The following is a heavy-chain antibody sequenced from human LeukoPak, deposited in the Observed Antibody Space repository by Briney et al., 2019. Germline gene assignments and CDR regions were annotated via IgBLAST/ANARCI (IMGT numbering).Heavy chain of an antibody. CDR1: GFTFSVYW. V-gene: IGHV3-69-1*01. J-gene: IGHJ3*02. D-gene: IGHD5-12*01. CDR2: ISSSSTI. CDR3: ARDRSSGYDDAFDI. Sequence: GGSLRLSCAASGFTFSVYWMHWVRQAPGKGLEWVSYISSSSTIYYADSVKGRFTISRGNAKNSLYLQMNSLRAEDTAVYYCARDRSSGYDDAFDIWGQGTMVTVSS.